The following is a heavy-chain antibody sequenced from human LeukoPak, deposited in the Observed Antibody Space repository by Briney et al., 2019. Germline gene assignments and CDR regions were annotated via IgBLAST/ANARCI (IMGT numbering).Heavy chain of an antibody. CDR3: ARDHYCGGDCYSRPIDY. J-gene: IGHJ4*02. D-gene: IGHD2-21*02. CDR1: GFTFSSHW. V-gene: IGHV3-74*01. CDR2: INSDGSSI. Sequence: GGSLRLSCAASGFTFSSHWMHWVRQAPGKGPVWVSRINSDGSSISYADSVKGRFTISRDNAKNTLYLQMNSLRAEDTAVYYCARDHYCGGDCYSRPIDYWGQGTLVTVSS.